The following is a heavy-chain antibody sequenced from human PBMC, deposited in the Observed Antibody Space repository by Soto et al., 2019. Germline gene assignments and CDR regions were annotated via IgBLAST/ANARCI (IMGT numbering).Heavy chain of an antibody. Sequence: QVQLVESGGGVVQPGRSLRLSCAASGFTFSSYGMHWVRQAPGKGLEWVAVISYDGSNKYYADSVKGRFTISRDNSKNTLYLRMNSLRAEDTAVYYCAKVPYDILTGYHGMDVWGQGTTDTVSS. CDR1: GFTFSSYG. D-gene: IGHD3-9*01. J-gene: IGHJ6*02. V-gene: IGHV3-30*18. CDR2: ISYDGSNK. CDR3: AKVPYDILTGYHGMDV.